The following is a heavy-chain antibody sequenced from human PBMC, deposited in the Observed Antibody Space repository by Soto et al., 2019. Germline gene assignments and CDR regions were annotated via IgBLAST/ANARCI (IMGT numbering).Heavy chain of an antibody. CDR3: ARHVRGYGDPHYFDY. V-gene: IGHV4-59*08. D-gene: IGHD4-17*01. J-gene: IGHJ4*02. CDR1: GGSISSYY. Sequence: AETLSLTCTVSGGSISSYYWSWIRQPPGKELEWIGYIYYSGSTNYNPSLKSRVTISVDTSKNQFSLKLSSVTAADTALYYCARHVRGYGDPHYFDYWGQGTLVTVSS. CDR2: IYYSGST.